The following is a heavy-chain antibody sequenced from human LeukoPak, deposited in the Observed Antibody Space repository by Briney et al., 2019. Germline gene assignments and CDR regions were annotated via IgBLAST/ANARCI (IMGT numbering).Heavy chain of an antibody. J-gene: IGHJ3*02. D-gene: IGHD3-22*01. CDR2: IYTSGST. CDR1: GGSISSGSYY. Sequence: SETLSLTCTASGGSISSGSYYWSWIRQPAGKGLEWIGRIYTSGSTNYNPSLKSRVTISVDTSKNQFSLKLSSVTAADTAVYYCARGRDYYDSSGYYLPYHDAFDIWGQGTMVTVSS. V-gene: IGHV4-61*02. CDR3: ARGRDYYDSSGYYLPYHDAFDI.